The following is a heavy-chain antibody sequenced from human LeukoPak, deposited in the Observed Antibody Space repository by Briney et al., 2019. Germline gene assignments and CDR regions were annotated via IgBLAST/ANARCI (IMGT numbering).Heavy chain of an antibody. CDR1: GYTFTSYY. D-gene: IGHD3-10*01. CDR2: INPSGGST. J-gene: IGHJ6*02. CDR3: AREQGRFGELTYYYYYGMDV. V-gene: IGHV1-46*01. Sequence: ASVKVSCKASGYTFTSYYMHWVRQAPGQGLEWMGIINPSGGSTSYAQKFQGRVTMTRDTSTSTVYMELSSLRSEDTAVYYCAREQGRFGELTYYYYYGMDVWGQGTTVTVSS.